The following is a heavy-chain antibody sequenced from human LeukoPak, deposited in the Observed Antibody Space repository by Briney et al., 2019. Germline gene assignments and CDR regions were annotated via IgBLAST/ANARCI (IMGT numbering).Heavy chain of an antibody. D-gene: IGHD1-26*01. V-gene: IGHV1-46*01. J-gene: IGHJ3*02. CDR3: ARSSAYYNEADI. Sequence: ASVKVSCKTSGYSFTSYYILWVRQAPGQGLEWMGIINPSGGSTTYAQKFQGRLTMASDTSTSTVYMELSSLRSEDTAMYYCARSSAYYNEADIWGQGTMVTVSS. CDR2: INPSGGST. CDR1: GYSFTSYY.